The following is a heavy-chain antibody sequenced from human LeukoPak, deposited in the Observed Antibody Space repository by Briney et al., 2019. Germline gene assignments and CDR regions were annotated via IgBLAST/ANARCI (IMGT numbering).Heavy chain of an antibody. V-gene: IGHV3-74*01. J-gene: IGHJ3*02. CDR2: INSDGSST. CDR1: GFTFSSYS. CDR3: ARAHPGDAFDI. Sequence: GGSLRLSCAASGFTFSSYSMNWVRQAPGKGLVWVSRINSDGSSTSYADSVKGRFTISRDNAKNTLYLQMNSLRAEDTAVYYCARAHPGDAFDIWGQGTMVTVSS.